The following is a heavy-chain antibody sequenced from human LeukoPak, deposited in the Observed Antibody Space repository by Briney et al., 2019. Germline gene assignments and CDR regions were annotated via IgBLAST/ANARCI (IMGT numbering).Heavy chain of an antibody. V-gene: IGHV3-21*01. D-gene: IGHD3-22*01. J-gene: IGHJ4*02. CDR1: GYTFSDFS. Sequence: GGSLRLSCAASGYTFSDFSVNWVRQAPGKGLEWVSSISVRSNYRYYADSVRGRFTIYRDDARDSLFLQMNSLRAEDTAVYFCVRLRRNSDRSGYYYYYDYWGQGTLVTVSS. CDR3: VRLRRNSDRSGYYYYYDY. CDR2: ISVRSNYR.